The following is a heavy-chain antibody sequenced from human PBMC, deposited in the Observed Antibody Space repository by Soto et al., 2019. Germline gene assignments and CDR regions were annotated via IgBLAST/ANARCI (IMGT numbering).Heavy chain of an antibody. Sequence: QVQLVESGGGVVQPGRSLRLSCEASGFTFSSYGMHWVRQAPGKGLEWVAVISYDGSNKYYADSVKGRFTISRDNSKNTLYLQMNSLRAEDTVVYYCAKEGSDLGDYWGQGTLVTVSS. V-gene: IGHV3-30*18. CDR1: GFTFSSYG. CDR3: AKEGSDLGDY. D-gene: IGHD3-10*01. J-gene: IGHJ4*02. CDR2: ISYDGSNK.